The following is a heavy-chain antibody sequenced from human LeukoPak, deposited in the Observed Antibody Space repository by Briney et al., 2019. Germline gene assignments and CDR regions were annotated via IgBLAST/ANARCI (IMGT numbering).Heavy chain of an antibody. CDR3: AKDLDSSGSYESPGDY. CDR2: ISTSGRT. Sequence: GGSLRLSCEASGFTFTTYSMTWVRQAPGKGLEWVSLISTSGRTHYADSVKGRFTISRDNSKNTLYLQMNTLRVDDTAIYYCAKDLDSSGSYESPGDYWGQGTQVTVSS. J-gene: IGHJ4*02. CDR1: GFTFTTYS. D-gene: IGHD6-19*01. V-gene: IGHV3-23*01.